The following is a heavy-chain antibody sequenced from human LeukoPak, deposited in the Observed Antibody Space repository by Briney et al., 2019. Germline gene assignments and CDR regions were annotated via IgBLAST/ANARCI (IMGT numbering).Heavy chain of an antibody. Sequence: SETLSLTCTVSGDSISSSNCYWAWIRQPPGKGLEWIASINYSGTTFYNPSLKSRVTISLDTSKNQFSLKLSSVTAADTAVYYCARKRPWGLSRYFDYWGQGTLVTVSS. CDR2: INYSGTT. J-gene: IGHJ4*02. CDR1: GDSISSSNCY. D-gene: IGHD7-27*01. CDR3: ARKRPWGLSRYFDY. V-gene: IGHV4-39*07.